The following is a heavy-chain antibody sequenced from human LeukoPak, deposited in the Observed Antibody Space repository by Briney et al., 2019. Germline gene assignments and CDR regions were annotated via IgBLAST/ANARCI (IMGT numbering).Heavy chain of an antibody. J-gene: IGHJ4*02. V-gene: IGHV3-23*01. Sequence: GGSLRLSCAASGFTFSSYAMSWVRQAPGKGLEWVSAISGSGSSTYYADSVKGRFTISRDNSKNTLYLQMNSLRAEDTAVYYCAKDRRYFDWLFYCWGQGTLVTVSS. D-gene: IGHD3-9*01. CDR2: ISGSGSST. CDR1: GFTFSSYA. CDR3: AKDRRYFDWLFYC.